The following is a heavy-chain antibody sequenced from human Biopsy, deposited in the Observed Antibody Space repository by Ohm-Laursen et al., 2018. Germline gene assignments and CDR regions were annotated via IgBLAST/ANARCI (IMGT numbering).Heavy chain of an antibody. D-gene: IGHD3-16*01. V-gene: IGHV1-2*02. CDR1: GYDVIDYF. CDR3: ARDIMNRIAGLVARSDVFDV. Sequence: ASVISCKGSGYDVIDYFLHWLRQDPGEGAEGRGGISNNSGGRNYAQKFQGRVTMTTDTSTSTVYLELRRMISDDTAVYYCARDIMNRIAGLVARSDVFDVWGQGTLVTVSS. CDR2: ISNNSGGR. J-gene: IGHJ3*01.